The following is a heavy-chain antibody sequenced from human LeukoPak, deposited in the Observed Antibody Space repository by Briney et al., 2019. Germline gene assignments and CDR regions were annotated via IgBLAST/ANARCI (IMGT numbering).Heavy chain of an antibody. CDR2: IDNSGSA. CDR3: ARALQGYKPGFLDY. CDR1: GGSVSSSSSY. D-gene: IGHD5-24*01. J-gene: IGHJ4*02. V-gene: IGHV4-61*01. Sequence: SETLSLTCTVSGGSVSSSSSYWSWIRQPPGKELEWIGYIDNSGSANHNPSLKSRVTISVDTSKNQFSLKISSVTAADTAVYYCARALQGYKPGFLDYWGQGTLVTVSS.